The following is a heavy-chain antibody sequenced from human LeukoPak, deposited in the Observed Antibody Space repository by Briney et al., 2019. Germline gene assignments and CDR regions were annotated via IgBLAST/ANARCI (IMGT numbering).Heavy chain of an antibody. CDR1: GDSISSYW. D-gene: IGHD4-17*01. V-gene: IGHV4-59*01. CDR3: ASRSVIHGDTGPYDH. Sequence: SETLSLTCSVSGDSISSYWWSWIRQTPGKGLEWIGYLYHTGITNYNPSLRSRVTISVDTSKNHFSLNLSSVTAADTAIYYCASRSVIHGDTGPYDHWGQGILVTVSS. CDR2: LYHTGIT. J-gene: IGHJ4*02.